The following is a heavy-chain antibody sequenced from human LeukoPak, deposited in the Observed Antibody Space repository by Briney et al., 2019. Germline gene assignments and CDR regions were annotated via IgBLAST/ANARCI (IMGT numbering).Heavy chain of an antibody. J-gene: IGHJ4*02. CDR1: GFTVSSNY. V-gene: IGHV3-66*01. CDR2: IYSGGST. Sequence: PGGSLRLSCAASGFTVSSNYMSWVRQAPGKGLEWVSVIYSGGSTYYADSVKGRFTISRDNSKNTLYLQMNSLRAEDTAVYYCARDRTYGSGSYYNYWGQGTLVTVSS. CDR3: ARDRTYGSGSYYNY. D-gene: IGHD3-10*01.